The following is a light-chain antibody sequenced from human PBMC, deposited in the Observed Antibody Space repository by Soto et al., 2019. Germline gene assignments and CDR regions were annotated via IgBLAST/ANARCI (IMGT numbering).Light chain of an antibody. Sequence: QPVLTQSPSASASLGASVKLTCTLSSGHSSYGIAWHQQQPEKGPRYLMELYSDGSHNKGDGIPDRFTGSSSGAERYLTISSLQSDDEADYYCQTWDTGIQVFGGGTSSPS. CDR1: SGHSSYG. CDR3: QTWDTGIQV. V-gene: IGLV4-69*01. J-gene: IGLJ2*01. CDR2: LYSDGSH.